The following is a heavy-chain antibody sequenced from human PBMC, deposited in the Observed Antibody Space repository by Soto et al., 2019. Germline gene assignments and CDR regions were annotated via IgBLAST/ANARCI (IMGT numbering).Heavy chain of an antibody. CDR3: ARDGVGAYGLGWFDP. J-gene: IGHJ5*02. CDR1: GDSISRGGYY. CDR2: IYHRGST. V-gene: IGHV4-31*03. Sequence: QVQLQESGPGLVKPSQTLSLTCTVSGDSISRGGYYWNWLRQHPRKGLEWIGYIYHRGSTIYNPSLKSRVTIAVVTSKSWLSLELSNVTAADTAVYYCARDGVGAYGLGWFDPWGQGSLVTVSS. D-gene: IGHD2-21*01.